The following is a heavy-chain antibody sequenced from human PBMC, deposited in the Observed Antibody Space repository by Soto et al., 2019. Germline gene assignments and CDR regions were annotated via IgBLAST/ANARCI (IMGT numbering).Heavy chain of an antibody. Sequence: NPSETLSLTCTVSGGSITDYSWVWIRQPAGKGLEWIGRIFSSGSTNYNPSPKGRITMSLDTSKNQFSLMLNSATATDTAVYFCARDQGVVVTADNWFDPWGQGILVTVSS. CDR1: GGSITDYS. J-gene: IGHJ5*02. CDR3: ARDQGVVVTADNWFDP. CDR2: IFSSGST. V-gene: IGHV4-4*07. D-gene: IGHD2-21*02.